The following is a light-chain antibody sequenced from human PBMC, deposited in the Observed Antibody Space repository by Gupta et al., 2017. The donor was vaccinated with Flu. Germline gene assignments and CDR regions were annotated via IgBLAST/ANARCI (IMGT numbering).Light chain of an antibody. CDR1: QGSSSY. V-gene: IGKV1-8*01. J-gene: IGKJ3*01. Sequence: AIRMTQSPSSFSASTGDRVTITCRASQGSSSYLAWYQQKPGKAPKLLIYAASTLQRGVPSRFSGSGSGTDFTLTISCLQSEDVATYYCQQYYSYPFTFGPGTKVDI. CDR3: QQYYSYPFT. CDR2: AAS.